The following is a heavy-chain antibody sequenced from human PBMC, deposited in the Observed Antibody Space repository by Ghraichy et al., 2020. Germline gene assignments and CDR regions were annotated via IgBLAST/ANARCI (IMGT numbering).Heavy chain of an antibody. CDR3: AIRGYSSAFFDY. CDR2: ISGGGDST. D-gene: IGHD5-18*01. CDR1: GFTFSSYA. V-gene: IGHV3-23*01. J-gene: IGHJ4*02. Sequence: GESLRLSCAASGFTFSSYAMGWVRQAPGKGLEWVSAISGGGDSTYYADSVKGRFTISRDNSKNTLYLQMNSLRAEDTAVYYCAIRGYSSAFFDYWGLGTLVTVSS.